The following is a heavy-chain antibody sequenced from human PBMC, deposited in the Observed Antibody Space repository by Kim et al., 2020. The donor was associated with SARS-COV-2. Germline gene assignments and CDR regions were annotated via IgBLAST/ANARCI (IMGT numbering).Heavy chain of an antibody. J-gene: IGHJ4*02. Sequence: KYYVDSVRGRFTISKDNAKNSVYLQMNSLRVEDTAVYYCARDGGIGFDYWGQGTLVTVSS. CDR2: K. V-gene: IGHV3-7*01. CDR3: ARDGGIGFDY. D-gene: IGHD3-16*01.